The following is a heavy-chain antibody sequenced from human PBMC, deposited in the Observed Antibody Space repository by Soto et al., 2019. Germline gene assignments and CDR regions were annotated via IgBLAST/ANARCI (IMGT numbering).Heavy chain of an antibody. CDR2: IIPIFGTA. J-gene: IGHJ6*02. D-gene: IGHD2-2*01. V-gene: IGHV1-69*01. CDR3: ARDLPACSSTSCYGYYYYGMDV. CDR1: GGTFSSYA. Sequence: QVQLVQSGAEVKKPGSSVKVSCKASGGTFSSYAISWVRQAPGQGLEWMGGIIPIFGTANYAQKFQGRVTITADESTSTAYMELSSLRAEDTAVYYCARDLPACSSTSCYGYYYYGMDVWGQGTTVTVSS.